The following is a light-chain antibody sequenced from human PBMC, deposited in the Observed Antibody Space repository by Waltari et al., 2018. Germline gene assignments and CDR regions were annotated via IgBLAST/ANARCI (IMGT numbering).Light chain of an antibody. J-gene: IGKJ4*01. CDR2: AAS. V-gene: IGKV1-8*01. Sequence: AIRITQSPSSLSASTGDRVTIPCRASQGISSYLAWYQQKPGKAPKLLIYAASTLQSGVPSRFSGSGSGTDFTLTISCLQSEDFATYYCQQYYSYPSLTFGGGTKVEIK. CDR1: QGISSY. CDR3: QQYYSYPSLT.